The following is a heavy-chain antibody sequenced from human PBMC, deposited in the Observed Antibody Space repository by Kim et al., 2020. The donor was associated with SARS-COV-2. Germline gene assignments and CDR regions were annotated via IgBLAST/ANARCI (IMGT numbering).Heavy chain of an antibody. V-gene: IGHV3-48*03. Sequence: GGSLRLSCAASGFTFSSYEMNWVRQAPGKGLEWVSYISSSGSTIYYADSVKGRFTISRDNAKNSLYLQMNSLRAEDTAVYYCARSSSSSWYSFSPDDGWFDPWGQGTLVTVSS. D-gene: IGHD6-13*01. J-gene: IGHJ5*02. CDR3: ARSSSSSWYSFSPDDGWFDP. CDR1: GFTFSSYE. CDR2: ISSSGSTI.